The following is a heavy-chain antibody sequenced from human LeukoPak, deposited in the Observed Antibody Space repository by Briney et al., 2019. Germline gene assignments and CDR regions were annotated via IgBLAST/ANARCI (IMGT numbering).Heavy chain of an antibody. J-gene: IGHJ5*02. CDR3: ARGSNWFDP. V-gene: IGHV1-46*01. Sequence: GASVKVSCKASGYTFTSYYIQWVRQARGQGLEWMGLINPSGGGTTYAQKFQGRVTMTRDMSTSTVYLDLSSLTSEDTAVYYCARGSNWFDPWGQGTLVNVSS. CDR1: GYTFTSYY. CDR2: INPSGGGT.